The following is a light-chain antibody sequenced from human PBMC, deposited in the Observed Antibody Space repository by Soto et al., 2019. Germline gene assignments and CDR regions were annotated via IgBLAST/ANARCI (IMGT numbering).Light chain of an antibody. Sequence: DFQMTQSPSTLSGSVGDRVTITCRASQTISSWLAWYQQKPGKAPKLLIYKASTLKSGVPARFSGSGSGTDFTLTISSLEPEDFAVYYCQQRSNWPPFTFGGGTKVDIK. CDR2: KAS. CDR1: QTISSW. V-gene: IGKV1-5*03. J-gene: IGKJ4*01. CDR3: QQRSNWPPFT.